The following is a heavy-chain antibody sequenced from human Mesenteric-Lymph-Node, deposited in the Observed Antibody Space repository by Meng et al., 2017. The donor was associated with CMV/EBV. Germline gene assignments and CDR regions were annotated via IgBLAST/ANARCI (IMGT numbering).Heavy chain of an antibody. V-gene: IGHV3-74*01. D-gene: IGHD3-10*01. Sequence: SCAASGFTFSSYWMHWVRQAPGKGLVWVSRINSDGSSTSYADSVKGRFTISRDNSRNTVHLYLQMNSLRAEDTAVYYCAKLVWFGESPSDYWGQGTQVTVSS. CDR1: GFTFSSYW. CDR3: AKLVWFGESPSDY. CDR2: INSDGSST. J-gene: IGHJ4*02.